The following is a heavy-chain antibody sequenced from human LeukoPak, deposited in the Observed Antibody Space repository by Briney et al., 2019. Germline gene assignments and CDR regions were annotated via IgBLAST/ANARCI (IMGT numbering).Heavy chain of an antibody. CDR1: GYTFTGYY. V-gene: IGHV1-2*02. Sequence: ASVKVSCKASGYTFTGYYMHWVRQAPGQGVEWMGWINPNSGGTNYAQKFQGRVTMTRDTSISTAYMELSRLRSDDTAVYYCARSTYYYDSSGYYPVDYWGQGTLVTVSS. J-gene: IGHJ4*02. D-gene: IGHD3-22*01. CDR2: INPNSGGT. CDR3: ARSTYYYDSSGYYPVDY.